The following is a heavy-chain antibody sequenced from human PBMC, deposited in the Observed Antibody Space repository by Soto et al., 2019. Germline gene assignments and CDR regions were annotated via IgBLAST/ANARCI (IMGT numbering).Heavy chain of an antibody. V-gene: IGHV4-59*01. CDR1: GGSISSYY. CDR2: IYYSGST. D-gene: IGHD6-13*01. CDR3: ARGWAYGMDV. Sequence: SETLSVTCTVSGGSISSYYLSWIRQPPGKGLEWIGYIYYSGSTNYNPSLKSRVTISVDTSKNQFSLKLSSVTAADTAVYYCARGWAYGMDVWGQGTTVTVSS. J-gene: IGHJ6*02.